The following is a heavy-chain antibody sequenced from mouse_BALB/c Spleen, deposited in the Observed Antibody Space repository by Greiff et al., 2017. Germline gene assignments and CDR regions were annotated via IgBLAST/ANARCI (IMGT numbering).Heavy chain of an antibody. D-gene: IGHD2-2*01. Sequence: VQRVESGAELARPGASVKMSCKASGYTFTSYTMHWVKQRPGQGLEWIGYINPSSGYTNYNQKFKDKATLTADKSSSTAYMQLSSLTSEDSAVYYCARYYYGYEGYAMDYWGQGTSVTVSS. CDR3: ARYYYGYEGYAMDY. V-gene: IGHV1-4*01. J-gene: IGHJ4*01. CDR2: INPSSGYT. CDR1: GYTFTSYT.